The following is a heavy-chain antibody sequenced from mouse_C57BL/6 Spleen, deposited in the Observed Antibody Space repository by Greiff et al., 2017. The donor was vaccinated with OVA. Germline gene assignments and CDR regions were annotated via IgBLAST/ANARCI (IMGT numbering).Heavy chain of an antibody. CDR3: ARSLYSNDYAMDD. CDR1: GFTFTDYY. Sequence: EVKLVESGGGLVQPGGSLSLSCAASGFTFTDYYMSWVRQPPGKALEWLGFIRNKANGYTTEYSASVKGRFTISRDNSQSILYLQMNALRAEDSATYYCARSLYSNDYAMDDWGQGTSVTVSS. V-gene: IGHV7-3*01. CDR2: IRNKANGYTT. J-gene: IGHJ4*01. D-gene: IGHD2-5*01.